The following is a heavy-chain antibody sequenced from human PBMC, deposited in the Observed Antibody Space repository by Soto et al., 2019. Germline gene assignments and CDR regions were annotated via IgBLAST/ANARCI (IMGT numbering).Heavy chain of an antibody. CDR1: GFNFAGYA. CDR2: ISGPSYAS. Sequence: PXESLRLSCVGSGFNFAGYALAWVRQPPGKGLEWVTSISGPSYASFTADSLRGRFTVYRDNSKDTLFLQMKNLRAEDTAIYYCEKTHMEAVGTQFFELWGQGTLVTVSS. D-gene: IGHD6-19*01. J-gene: IGHJ4*02. CDR3: EKTHMEAVGTQFFEL. V-gene: IGHV3-23*01.